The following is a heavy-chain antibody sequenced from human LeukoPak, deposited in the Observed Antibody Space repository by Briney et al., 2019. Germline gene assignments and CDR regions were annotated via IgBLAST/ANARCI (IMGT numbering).Heavy chain of an antibody. CDR3: ARVDIVVVPAALYYMDV. CDR1: GFTFSSYG. J-gene: IGHJ6*03. V-gene: IGHV3-30*03. Sequence: ERSLRLSCAASGFTFSSYGMHWVRQAPGKGLEWVAVISYDGSNKYYADSVQGRFTISRDNAKNSLYLQMNSLRAEDPAVYYCARVDIVVVPAALYYMDVWGKGTTVTVSS. CDR2: ISYDGSNK. D-gene: IGHD2-2*03.